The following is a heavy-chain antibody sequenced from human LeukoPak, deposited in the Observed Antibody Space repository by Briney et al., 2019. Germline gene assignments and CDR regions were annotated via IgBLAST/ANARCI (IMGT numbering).Heavy chain of an antibody. J-gene: IGHJ2*01. V-gene: IGHV4-34*01. Sequence: SETLSLTCAVYVGSFNDYYWRWIRQHPGKGLEWIGEINHSGSTTYNPPHKSRVTMSLDTPKNPISLGLSSVTAADTAVYYCARQYIDILTGYHRGELYWYFDLWGRGTLVTVSS. CDR1: VGSFNDYY. CDR2: INHSGST. D-gene: IGHD3-9*01. CDR3: ARQYIDILTGYHRGELYWYFDL.